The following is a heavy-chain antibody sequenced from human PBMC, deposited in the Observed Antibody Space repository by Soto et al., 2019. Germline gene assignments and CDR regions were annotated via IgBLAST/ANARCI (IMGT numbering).Heavy chain of an antibody. CDR3: AQLSGAIRGYSVF. Sequence: GGSLRLSCAASGFTFSYYAMTWVRQAPGKGLEWVSTISGSGTSTYQADSVTGRFTISRDNSRDTLFLQMNSLRAEDTAIYYCAQLSGAIRGYSVFWGQGALVTVSS. J-gene: IGHJ4*02. CDR2: ISGSGTST. CDR1: GFTFSYYA. V-gene: IGHV3-23*01. D-gene: IGHD5-12*01.